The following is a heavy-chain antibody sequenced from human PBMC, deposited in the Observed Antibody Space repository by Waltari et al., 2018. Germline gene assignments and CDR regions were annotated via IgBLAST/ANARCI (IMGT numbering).Heavy chain of an antibody. Sequence: QVLLVESGGGVVQPGRSLRLSCTTSGFSFNIYTMHWVRQAPGKGLEWVALISYDGSNKYYADSVKGRFTISRDDSKNTLYLQMDSLSSDDTAVYYCARDSRRGVVIRVFWGQGTLVTVSS. D-gene: IGHD2-15*01. J-gene: IGHJ4*02. CDR2: ISYDGSNK. CDR1: GFSFNIYT. CDR3: ARDSRRGVVIRVF. V-gene: IGHV3-30-3*01.